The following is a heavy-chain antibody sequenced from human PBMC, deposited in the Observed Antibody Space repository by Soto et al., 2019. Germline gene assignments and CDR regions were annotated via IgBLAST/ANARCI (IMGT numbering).Heavy chain of an antibody. CDR1: GFSFSYYA. J-gene: IGHJ1*01. Sequence: QVQPVESGGGVVQPGRSVRLSCAASGFSFSYYAMHWVRQAPGKGLEWVAVIAYDSSKKYYADSVKGRFTISRDNSKNTLYLQMNSRRDDDTAVYYCERPYCSGGSFYLTEYFQYWGQGTLVTVSS. CDR2: IAYDSSKK. V-gene: IGHV3-30*03. CDR3: ERPYCSGGSFYLTEYFQY. D-gene: IGHD2-15*01.